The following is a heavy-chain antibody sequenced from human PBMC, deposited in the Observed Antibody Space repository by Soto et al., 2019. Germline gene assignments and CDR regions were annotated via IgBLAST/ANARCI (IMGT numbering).Heavy chain of an antibody. CDR2: ISPYNGNT. V-gene: IGHV1-18*01. Sequence: QLVQSGPEVKKPGASVKVSCKASGYTFSSYTISWLRQAPGQGLEWMGWISPYNGNTKYTQKLQGRLTMTTDTSTSTAYMELRSLRSDDTAVYYCARADYGVDDYWGQGTLVTVSS. CDR3: ARADYGVDDY. D-gene: IGHD3-16*01. J-gene: IGHJ4*02. CDR1: GYTFSSYT.